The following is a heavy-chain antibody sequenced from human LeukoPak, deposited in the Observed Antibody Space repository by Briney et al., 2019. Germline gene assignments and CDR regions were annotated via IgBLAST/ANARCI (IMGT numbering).Heavy chain of an antibody. D-gene: IGHD4-17*01. CDR1: GGTFSSYS. CDR2: IIPIFGTT. Sequence: SVKVSCKASGGTFSSYSTSWVRHPPGKGLECMGRIIPIFGTTNYAQKFQGIVTVTTDESASTAYMKLSGLRPEDTAVYYCARAGVDYGDNILDYWGQGTLVTVSS. J-gene: IGHJ4*02. CDR3: ARAGVDYGDNILDY. V-gene: IGHV1-69*05.